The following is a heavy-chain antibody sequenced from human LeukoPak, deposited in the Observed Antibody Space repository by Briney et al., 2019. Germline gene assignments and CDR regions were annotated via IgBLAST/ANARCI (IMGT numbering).Heavy chain of an antibody. J-gene: IGHJ4*02. Sequence: GGSLRLSCAASGFTFSSYAMHWVRQAPGKGLEWVAVISYDGSNKYYADSVKGRFTISRDNAKNSLYLQMNSLRAEDTAVYYCARGLGGYWGQGSLVPVSS. V-gene: IGHV3-30*04. CDR1: GFTFSSYA. CDR3: ARGLGGY. D-gene: IGHD2-15*01. CDR2: ISYDGSNK.